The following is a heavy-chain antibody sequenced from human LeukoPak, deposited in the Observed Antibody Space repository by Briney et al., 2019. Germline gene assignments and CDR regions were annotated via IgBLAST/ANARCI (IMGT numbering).Heavy chain of an antibody. V-gene: IGHV3-21*01. Sequence: GGSLRLSCAAPGFTFTNYGINWVRQAPGKGLEWVSSISSSSSYIYYADSVKGRFTISRDNAKNSLYLQMNSLRAEDTAVYYCARAAIKNYDFWSGYHERNKNYYYMDVWGKGTTVTVSS. CDR1: GFTFTNYG. CDR3: ARAAIKNYDFWSGYHERNKNYYYMDV. D-gene: IGHD3-3*01. J-gene: IGHJ6*03. CDR2: ISSSSSYI.